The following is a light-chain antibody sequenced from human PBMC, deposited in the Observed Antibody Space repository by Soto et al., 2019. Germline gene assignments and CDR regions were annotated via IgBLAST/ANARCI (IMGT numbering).Light chain of an antibody. J-gene: IGKJ3*01. CDR2: DAS. CDR1: QSVSSSY. V-gene: IGKV3-20*01. CDR3: QHYGTSVV. Sequence: EIVLTQSPGTLSLSPGERATLSCRASQSVSSSYLAWYQQKPGQAPRLLIYDASRATGIPDRFSGSGSGTDFTLTITRLEPEDFAVYYCQHYGTSVVFGPGTKVDI.